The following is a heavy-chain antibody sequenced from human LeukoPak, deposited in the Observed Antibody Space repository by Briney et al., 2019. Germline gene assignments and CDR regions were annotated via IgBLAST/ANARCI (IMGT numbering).Heavy chain of an antibody. Sequence: PSETLSLTCTVSGVSISSGGYYWSWIRQHPGKGLEWIGYIYYSGSTNYNPSLKSRVTISVDTSKNQFSLKLSSVTAADTAVYYCARVFAYCGGDCYAFDIWGQGTMVTVSS. CDR3: ARVFAYCGGDCYAFDI. J-gene: IGHJ3*02. CDR1: GVSISSGGYY. D-gene: IGHD2-21*02. V-gene: IGHV4-61*08. CDR2: IYYSGST.